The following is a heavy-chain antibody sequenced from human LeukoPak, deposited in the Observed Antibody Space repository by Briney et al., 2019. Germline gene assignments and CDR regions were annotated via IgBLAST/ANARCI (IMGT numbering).Heavy chain of an antibody. CDR3: ARDPLSSSSFDL. V-gene: IGHV3-11*04. J-gene: IGHJ4*02. Sequence: GGSLRLSCAASGFTFSDYYMSWIRQAPGKGLEWVSYISSSGSTIYYADSVKGRFTISRDNAKDSLYLQMNSLRAEGTAVYYCARDPLSSSSFDLWGQGTLVTVSS. CDR2: ISSSGSTI. CDR1: GFTFSDYY. D-gene: IGHD6-13*01.